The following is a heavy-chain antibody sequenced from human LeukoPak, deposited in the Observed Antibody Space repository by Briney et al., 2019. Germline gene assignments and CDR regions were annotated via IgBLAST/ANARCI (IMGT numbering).Heavy chain of an antibody. CDR1: GFTFTKAW. V-gene: IGHV4-34*08. CDR3: ATGSGYGVFDY. CDR2: INHSGST. D-gene: IGHD3-3*01. Sequence: PGGSLRLSCTASGFTFTKAWMSWVRQPPGKGLEWIGEINHSGSTNYNPSLKSRVTISVDTSKNQFSLKLSSVTAADTAVYYCATGSGYGVFDYWGQGTLVTVSS. J-gene: IGHJ4*02.